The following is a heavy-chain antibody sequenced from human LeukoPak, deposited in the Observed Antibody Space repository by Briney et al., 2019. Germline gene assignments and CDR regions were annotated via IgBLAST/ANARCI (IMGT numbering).Heavy chain of an antibody. Sequence: KASETLSLTCAVYGGSFSGYYWSWIRQPPGKGLEWIGEINHSGSTNYNPSLKSRVTISVDTSKNQFSLKLSSVTAADTAAYYCARPPRRMVRGVIGYWGQGTLVTVSS. J-gene: IGHJ4*02. CDR1: GGSFSGYY. V-gene: IGHV4-34*01. CDR3: ARPPRRMVRGVIGY. CDR2: INHSGST. D-gene: IGHD3-10*01.